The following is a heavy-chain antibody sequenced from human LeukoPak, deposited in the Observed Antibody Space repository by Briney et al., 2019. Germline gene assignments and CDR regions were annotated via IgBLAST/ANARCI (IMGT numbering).Heavy chain of an antibody. CDR3: ARENDYGDYGRDYFDY. Sequence: GGSLRLSCAASGFTFSSYEMNWDRQAPGKGLEWVSYISSSGSTIYYADSVKGRFTISRDNAKNSLYLQMNSLRAEDTAVYYCARENDYGDYGRDYFDYWGQGTLVTVSS. D-gene: IGHD4-17*01. CDR2: ISSSGSTI. V-gene: IGHV3-48*03. CDR1: GFTFSSYE. J-gene: IGHJ4*02.